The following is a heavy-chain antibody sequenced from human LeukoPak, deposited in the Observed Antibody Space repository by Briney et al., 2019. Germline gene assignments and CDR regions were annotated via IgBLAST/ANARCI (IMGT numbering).Heavy chain of an antibody. CDR1: GGSVSSTTYF. V-gene: IGHV4-39*02. J-gene: IGHJ4*02. Sequence: SETLSLTCTVSGGSVSSTTYFWSWIRQPPGKGLEWIASINYSGSTYYNPSLKSRVTISVDTSENQFSLKLSSVTAADTAVYYCAREIGITYYYDSSGLDYWGQGTLVTVSS. CDR3: AREIGITYYYDSSGLDY. CDR2: INYSGST. D-gene: IGHD3-22*01.